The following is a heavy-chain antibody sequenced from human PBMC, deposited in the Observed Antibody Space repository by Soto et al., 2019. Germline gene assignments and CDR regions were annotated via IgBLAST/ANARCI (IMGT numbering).Heavy chain of an antibody. CDR2: IYYSGST. Sequence: SETLSLTCTVSGCSISSSSYYWGWIRQPPGKGLEWIGSIYYSGSTYYNPSLKSRVTISVDTSKNQFSLKLSSVTAADTAVYYCTTDPVTMIVVVPSSGWGQGTLVTVSS. V-gene: IGHV4-39*03. CDR1: GCSISSSSYY. J-gene: IGHJ4*02. CDR3: TTDPVTMIVVVPSSG. D-gene: IGHD3-22*01.